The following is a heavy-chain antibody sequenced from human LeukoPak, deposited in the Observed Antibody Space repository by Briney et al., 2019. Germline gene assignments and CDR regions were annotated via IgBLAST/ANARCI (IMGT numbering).Heavy chain of an antibody. CDR3: ARHSGAIGYCTNGVCPNTPLDY. Sequence: SETLSVTCTVSGGSISSGGYYWSWIRQHPGKGLEWIGYIYTSGSTNYNPSLKSRVTISVDTSKNQFSLKLSSVTAADTAVYYCARHSGAIGYCTNGVCPNTPLDYWGQGTLVTVSS. CDR2: IYTSGST. V-gene: IGHV4-61*08. D-gene: IGHD2-8*01. J-gene: IGHJ4*02. CDR1: GGSISSGGYY.